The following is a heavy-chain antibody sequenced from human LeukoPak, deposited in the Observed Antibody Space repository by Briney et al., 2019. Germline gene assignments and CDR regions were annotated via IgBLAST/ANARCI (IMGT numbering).Heavy chain of an antibody. Sequence: SETLSLTCAVYGGSLSAYYWSWIRQPPGKGLEWIGEINHSGSTNYKPSLRSRVSISVDTSKNQFSLKLSSVTAADTVVYYCASGEMATIIDYWGQGTLVTVSS. CDR3: ASGEMATIIDY. CDR1: GGSLSAYY. CDR2: INHSGST. J-gene: IGHJ4*02. V-gene: IGHV4-34*01. D-gene: IGHD5-24*01.